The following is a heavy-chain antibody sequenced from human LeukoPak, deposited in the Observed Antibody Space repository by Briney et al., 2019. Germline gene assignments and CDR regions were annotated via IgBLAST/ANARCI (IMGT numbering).Heavy chain of an antibody. V-gene: IGHV1-69*04. CDR2: IIPTLGIA. Sequence: GASVKVSCKASGGTFSSYTISWVRQAPGQGLEWMGRIIPTLGIANYAQKFQGRVTITADKSTSTAYMELSSLRSEDTAVYYCARDTSSGWYGASDYWGQGTLVTVSS. J-gene: IGHJ4*02. CDR3: ARDTSSGWYGASDY. D-gene: IGHD6-19*01. CDR1: GGTFSSYT.